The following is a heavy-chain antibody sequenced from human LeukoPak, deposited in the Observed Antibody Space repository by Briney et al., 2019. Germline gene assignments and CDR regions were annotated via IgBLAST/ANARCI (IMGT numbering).Heavy chain of an antibody. V-gene: IGHV1-8*03. CDR2: MNPNSGNT. CDR3: ARGYGYYYYYMDV. J-gene: IGHJ6*03. CDR1: GYTFTSYG. D-gene: IGHD4-17*01. Sequence: GESLKISCKGSGYTFTSYGINWVRQATGQGLEWMGWMNPNSGNTGYAQKFQGRVTITRNTSISTAYMELSSLRSEDTAVYYCARGYGYYYYYMDVWGKGTTVTISS.